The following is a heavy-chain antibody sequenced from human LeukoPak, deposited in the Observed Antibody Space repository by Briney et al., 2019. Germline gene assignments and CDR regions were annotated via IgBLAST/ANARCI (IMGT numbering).Heavy chain of an antibody. J-gene: IGHJ4*02. D-gene: IGHD3-22*01. CDR2: IKPNSGGT. CDR3: ARTDYYYYDPRSNFDY. V-gene: IGHV1-2*02. CDR1: GYSFADYY. Sequence: GASVKVSCKASGYSFADYYMHWVRQAPGQGLEWMGWIKPNSGGTRSAQKFQGRVTMTRDTSISTAYMELSRLRSDDTAVYYCARTDYYYYDPRSNFDYWGQGTLVTVS.